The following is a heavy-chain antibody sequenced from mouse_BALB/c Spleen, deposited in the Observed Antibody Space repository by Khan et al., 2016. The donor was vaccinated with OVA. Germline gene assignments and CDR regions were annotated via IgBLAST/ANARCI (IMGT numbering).Heavy chain of an antibody. V-gene: IGHV5-6*01. J-gene: IGHJ3*01. CDR2: ISSGGHYT. CDR3: ARLAYYYNSEGFAY. Sequence: EVELVESGGDLVKPGGSLKLSCAASGFTFSTYGMSWVRQTPDMRLEWVATISSGGHYTYYPDSVKGRFTISRDNAKNTLYLQMSSLKSEDTAIYYCARLAYYYNSEGFAYWGQGTLVTFSA. D-gene: IGHD1-1*02. CDR1: GFTFSTYG.